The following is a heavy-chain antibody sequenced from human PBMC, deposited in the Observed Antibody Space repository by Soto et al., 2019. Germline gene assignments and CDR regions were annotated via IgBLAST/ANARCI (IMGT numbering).Heavy chain of an antibody. D-gene: IGHD3-22*01. J-gene: IGHJ4*02. CDR1: GSTFSTHY. CDR3: AAYFFDSNGYSRATY. Sequence: ASVKVSCKASGSTFSTHYVHWVRQAPGQGLEWMGIINPNGDSTIYAQRFQGRVTVTRDTSTSTVSMELSSLGSEDTAVYYCAAYFFDSNGYSRATYWGQGTLVTVSS. V-gene: IGHV1-46*01. CDR2: INPNGDST.